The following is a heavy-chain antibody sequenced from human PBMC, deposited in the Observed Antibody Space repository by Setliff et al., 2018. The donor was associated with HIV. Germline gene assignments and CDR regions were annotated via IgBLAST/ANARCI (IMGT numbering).Heavy chain of an antibody. D-gene: IGHD6-13*01. CDR3: ARHWVDSSSWSLYYYYYMDV. Sequence: SETLSLTCAVYGGSFSGYYWSWIRQPPGKGLEWIGSIYYSGSTYYNPSLKSRVTISVDTSKNQFSLKLSSVTAADTAVYYCARHWVDSSSWSLYYYYYMDVWGKGTTVTVSS. V-gene: IGHV4-34*01. J-gene: IGHJ6*03. CDR1: GGSFSGYY. CDR2: IYYSGST.